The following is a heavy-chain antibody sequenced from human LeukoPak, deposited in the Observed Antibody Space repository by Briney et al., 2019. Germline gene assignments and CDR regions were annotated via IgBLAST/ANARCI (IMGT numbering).Heavy chain of an antibody. J-gene: IGHJ4*02. CDR3: AKDQRWESPHYLDS. CDR2: IGSAGYT. Sequence: PGGSLRLSCEVSGFTFDNNDMHWVRQTTGKGLEWVSAIGSAGYTYYADSVRGRFTITRDNAKQSLYLQMNSLRDEDTAVYYCAKDQRWESPHYLDSWGQGTLVTVSS. V-gene: IGHV3-13*01. CDR1: GFTFDNND. D-gene: IGHD1-26*01.